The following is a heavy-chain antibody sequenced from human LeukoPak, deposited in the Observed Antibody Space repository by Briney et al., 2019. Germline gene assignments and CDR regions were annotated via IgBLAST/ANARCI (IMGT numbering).Heavy chain of an antibody. J-gene: IGHJ4*02. CDR2: ISWDGGGT. CDR1: GFTFDDYA. V-gene: IGHV3-43D*03. Sequence: GGSLRLSCAASGFTFDDYAMHWVRQAPGKGLEWVSLISWDGGGTYYADTVKGRFTISRDNSKNSLYLQMNSLRAEDTALYYCAKDMAAYYYASGNIDYWGQGTLVTVSS. D-gene: IGHD3-10*01. CDR3: AKDMAAYYYASGNIDY.